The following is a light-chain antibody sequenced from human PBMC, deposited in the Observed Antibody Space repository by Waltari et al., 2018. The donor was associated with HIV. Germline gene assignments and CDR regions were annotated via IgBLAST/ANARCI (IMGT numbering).Light chain of an antibody. CDR3: SSYKDANDVV. J-gene: IGLJ2*01. CDR2: AVN. Sequence: QSALTQPPSASGSPGQSVTISCAGTSSDVGGFDYVSWYHQQPPKAPKLILYAVNRRPAGVPDRCAGSKSGNTATLTVSVLQPEDEGDYYCSSYKDANDVVFGGGTKLTVL. V-gene: IGLV2-8*01. CDR1: SSDVGGFDY.